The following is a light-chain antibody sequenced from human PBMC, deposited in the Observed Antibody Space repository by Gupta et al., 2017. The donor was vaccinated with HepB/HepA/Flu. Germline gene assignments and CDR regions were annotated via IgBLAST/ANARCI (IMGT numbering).Light chain of an antibody. Sequence: EIVVTQSPATLSVSPGERATLSCRTSQSISSNLAWYQQKPGQAPRVLIYGASTRATGISGRFSGSGSGTEFTLTISTLQSEDFAVYYCQQYNNWPLTFGPGTKVDIK. J-gene: IGKJ3*01. V-gene: IGKV3-15*01. CDR2: GAS. CDR3: QQYNNWPLT. CDR1: QSISSN.